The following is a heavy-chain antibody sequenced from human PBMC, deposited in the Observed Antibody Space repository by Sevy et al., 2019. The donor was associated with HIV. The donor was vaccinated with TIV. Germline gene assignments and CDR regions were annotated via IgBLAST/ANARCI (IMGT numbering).Heavy chain of an antibody. V-gene: IGHV3-49*04. Sequence: SLRLSCTASGFTFSYYAMSWVGQAPGKGLEWVGFIKTKTYGGTTEYAASVKGRFIISRDDSKNIAYLQMTSLKTEDTAVYYCTRDLYGSGWFYFDYWGQGTLVTVSS. CDR2: IKTKTYGGTT. CDR1: GFTFSYYA. CDR3: TRDLYGSGWFYFDY. J-gene: IGHJ4*02. D-gene: IGHD6-19*01.